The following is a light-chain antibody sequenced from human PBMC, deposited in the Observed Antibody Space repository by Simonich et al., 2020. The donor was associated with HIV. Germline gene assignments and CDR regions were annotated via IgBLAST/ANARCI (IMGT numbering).Light chain of an antibody. Sequence: EIVLTQSPATLSLSPGEGATLSCRTSQSVSSSYLACYQQKPGQAPRLLIYGPSTRATGIPDRFSGSESGTDFTLTISRLEPEDFAVYYCQQYDTSLPGFTFGPGTKVDIK. J-gene: IGKJ3*01. CDR2: GPS. CDR3: QQYDTSLPGFT. V-gene: IGKV3-20*01. CDR1: QSVSSSY.